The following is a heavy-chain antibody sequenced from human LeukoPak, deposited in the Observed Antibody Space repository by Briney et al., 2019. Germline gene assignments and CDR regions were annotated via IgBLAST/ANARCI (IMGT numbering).Heavy chain of an antibody. CDR3: ARGKGGLEWLLSAWDV. J-gene: IGHJ6*04. D-gene: IGHD3-3*01. Sequence: PGGSLRLSCAASGFTFSSYAMSWVRQAPGKGLEWVSAISGSGGSTYYADSVKGRFTISRDNSKNTLYLQMNSLRAEDTAVYYCARGKGGLEWLLSAWDVWGKGTTVTVSS. CDR2: ISGSGGST. V-gene: IGHV3-23*01. CDR1: GFTFSSYA.